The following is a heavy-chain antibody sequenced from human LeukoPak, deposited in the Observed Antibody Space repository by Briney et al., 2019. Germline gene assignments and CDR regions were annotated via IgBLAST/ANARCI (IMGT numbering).Heavy chain of an antibody. V-gene: IGHV3-7*01. CDR3: SRQTRRDGYNYDY. Sequence: GGSLRLSCAASGFTFSSYWMSWVRQAPGKGLEWVANIKQDGSEKYYVDSVKGRFTVSRDNAKNSLYLQMNSLRAEDTAVYYCSRQTRRDGYNYDYWGQGTLVTVSS. CDR2: IKQDGSEK. J-gene: IGHJ4*02. D-gene: IGHD5-24*01. CDR1: GFTFSSYW.